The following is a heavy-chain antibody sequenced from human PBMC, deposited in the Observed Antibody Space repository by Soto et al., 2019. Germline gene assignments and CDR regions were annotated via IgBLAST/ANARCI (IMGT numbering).Heavy chain of an antibody. CDR3: ARDLGYCSGGTCYSVLDY. V-gene: IGHV3-23*01. CDR2: ISGSGGST. D-gene: IGHD2-15*01. J-gene: IGHJ4*02. CDR1: GFTFSSYA. Sequence: GSLRLSCAASGFTFSSYAMSWVRQAPGKGLEWVSAISGSGGSTYYADSVKGRFTISRDNAKNSLLLQMNSLRVEDTAVYYCARDLGYCSGGTCYSVLDYWGQGALVTVSS.